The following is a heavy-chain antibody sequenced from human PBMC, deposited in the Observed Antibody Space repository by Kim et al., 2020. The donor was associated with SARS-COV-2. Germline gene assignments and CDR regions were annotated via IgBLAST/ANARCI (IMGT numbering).Heavy chain of an antibody. Sequence: GGSLRLSCAASGFTFNKYDMTWVRQAPGKGLEWVASITGDNGRANYAESVKGRFTVSRDNSENTVYLQMSSLRAGDTAVFYCAKAWPASYCSGDCLYSWGRGTLVSVPS. CDR2: ITGDNGRA. V-gene: IGHV3-23*01. CDR1: GFTFNKYD. J-gene: IGHJ1*01. D-gene: IGHD2-21*02. CDR3: AKAWPASYCSGDCLYS.